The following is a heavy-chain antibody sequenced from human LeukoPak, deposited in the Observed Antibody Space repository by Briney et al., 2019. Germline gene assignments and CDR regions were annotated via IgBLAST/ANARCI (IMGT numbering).Heavy chain of an antibody. CDR2: ISGSYSST. V-gene: IGHV3-23*01. D-gene: IGHD3-22*01. CDR3: AKSRYDSSGYYYSFDY. J-gene: IGHJ4*02. CDR1: GFTFGNYA. Sequence: GGSLRLSCAASGFTFGNYAMSWVRQAPGKGLEWVSVISGSYSSTYYADSVKGRFTISRDNSKNTLYLQMNSLRAEDTAIYYCAKSRYDSSGYYYSFDYWGQGILVTVSS.